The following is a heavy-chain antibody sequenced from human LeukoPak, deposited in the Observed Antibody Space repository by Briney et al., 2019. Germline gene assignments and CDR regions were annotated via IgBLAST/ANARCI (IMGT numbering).Heavy chain of an antibody. Sequence: PGGSLRLSCVASGFTFTNYGMHWVRQAPGKGLEWVAAILYDGSKKYYADSVKGRFSIYRDNSKNTLYLEMNSLRAEDTAVFYCAKDGVILAPGIYWYMDVWGRGTTVTVSS. CDR3: AKDGVILAPGIYWYMDV. V-gene: IGHV3-30*18. J-gene: IGHJ6*03. CDR2: ILYDGSKK. D-gene: IGHD3-16*02. CDR1: GFTFTNYG.